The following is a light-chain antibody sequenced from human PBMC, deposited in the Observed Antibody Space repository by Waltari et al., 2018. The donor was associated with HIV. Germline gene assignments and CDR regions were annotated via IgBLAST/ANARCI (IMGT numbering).Light chain of an antibody. CDR3: LLSYSGARV. CDR1: IGAVAGGHY. J-gene: IGLJ1*01. V-gene: IGLV7-46*01. CDR2: DTN. Sequence: AVVTQEPSLTVSPGGTVTLTCGSSIGAVAGGHYPYWFQQKPGQAPKALIYDTNNRPSWTPARFSGSLIGGKAALTLSSAQPEDEAEYYCLLSYSGARVFGSGTKITVL.